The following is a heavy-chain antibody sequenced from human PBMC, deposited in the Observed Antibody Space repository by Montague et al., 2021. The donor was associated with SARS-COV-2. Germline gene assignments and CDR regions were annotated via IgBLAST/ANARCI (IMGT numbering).Heavy chain of an antibody. CDR1: GGSLSTYY. J-gene: IGHJ6*02. CDR3: ARNAYNHYGLDV. V-gene: IGHV4-59*08. CDR2: IDDSGTT. Sequence: SETLSLTCSVSGGSLSTYYWSWIRQPPGKGLEWIGYIDDSGTTRCNPSLRSRATISLDLSKNQFSLDPNSVTAADTAVYYCARNAYNHYGLDVWGQGTTVTVSS.